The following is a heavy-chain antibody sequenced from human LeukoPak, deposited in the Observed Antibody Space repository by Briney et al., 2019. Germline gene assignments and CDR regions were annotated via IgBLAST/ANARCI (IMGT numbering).Heavy chain of an antibody. J-gene: IGHJ5*02. CDR2: MYTSGSGST. Sequence: PSETLSLTCTVSGGSISAYQWGWIRQPAGKGLEWIGRMYTSGSGSTNYNPSLKSRVTMSVDTSKNQFSLNLNSVTAADTAVYYCARVGGFSTYYDSSGYYWFDPWGQGTLVTVSS. V-gene: IGHV4-4*07. CDR1: GGSISAYQ. D-gene: IGHD3-22*01. CDR3: ARVGGFSTYYDSSGYYWFDP.